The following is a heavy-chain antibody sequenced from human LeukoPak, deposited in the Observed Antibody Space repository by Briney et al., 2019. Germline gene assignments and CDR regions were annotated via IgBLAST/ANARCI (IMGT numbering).Heavy chain of an antibody. CDR2: IKQDGSEK. D-gene: IGHD6-19*01. J-gene: IGHJ4*02. Sequence: GGSLRLSCAASGFTFSSYGMHWVRQAPGKGLEWVANIKQDGSEKYYVDSVKGRFTISRDNAKNSLYLQMNSLRDEDTAVYYCARDLFNSGFLDYWGQGTLVTVSS. V-gene: IGHV3-7*01. CDR1: GFTFSSYG. CDR3: ARDLFNSGFLDY.